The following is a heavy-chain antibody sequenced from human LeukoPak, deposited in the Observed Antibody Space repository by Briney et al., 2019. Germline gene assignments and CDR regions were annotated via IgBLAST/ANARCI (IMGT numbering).Heavy chain of an antibody. CDR1: GFTFDDYA. V-gene: IGHV3-9*01. CDR2: ISWNSGSI. Sequence: GRSLRLSCAASGFTFDDYAMHWVRQAPGKGLEWVSGISWNSGSIGYADSVKGRFIISRDNAKNSLYLQMNSLRAEDTALYYCAKEWDSSGYYLSSAFDIWGQGTMVTVSS. D-gene: IGHD3-22*01. J-gene: IGHJ3*02. CDR3: AKEWDSSGYYLSSAFDI.